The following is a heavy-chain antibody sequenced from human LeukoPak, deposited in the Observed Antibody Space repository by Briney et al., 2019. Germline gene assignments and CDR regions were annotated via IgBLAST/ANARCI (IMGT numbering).Heavy chain of an antibody. CDR1: GGSFSGYY. V-gene: IGHV4-59*01. CDR3: ARGGVQSYYYDSSGYWAY. Sequence: SETLSLTCAVYGGSFSGYYWSWIRQSPGKGLEWIGYIHYSGSTNYNPSLKSRVTMSVDTSKNQFSLKLSSVTAADTAVYYCARGGVQSYYYDSSGYWAYWGQGTLVTVSS. D-gene: IGHD3-22*01. CDR2: IHYSGST. J-gene: IGHJ4*02.